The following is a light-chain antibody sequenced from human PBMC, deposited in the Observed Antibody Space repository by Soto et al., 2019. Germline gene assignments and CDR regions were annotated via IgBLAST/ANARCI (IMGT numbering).Light chain of an antibody. CDR2: GAS. V-gene: IGKV3-20*01. CDR3: QQFNDYPHA. J-gene: IGKJ4*01. CDR1: EIINSGY. Sequence: ENLLTQSPATLSLSAGERATLFCRASEIINSGYLAWYQQKPGRAPRLLIYGASKRATGIPDRFSGSESGTDFTLTINSLEPEDFATYYCQQFNDYPHAFGGGTKVEIK.